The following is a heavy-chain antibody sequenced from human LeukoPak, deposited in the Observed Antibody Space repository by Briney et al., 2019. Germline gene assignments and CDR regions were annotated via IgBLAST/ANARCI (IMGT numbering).Heavy chain of an antibody. J-gene: IGHJ5*02. CDR3: ARAGYYYDSSGYNNWFDP. CDR1: GGSISSYY. Sequence: PSETLSLTCTVSGGSISSYYWSWIRQPPGKGVEWIGYIYYSGSTNYNPSLKSRVTISVDTSKNQFSLKLSSVTAADTAVYYCARAGYYYDSSGYNNWFDPWGQGTLVTVSS. V-gene: IGHV4-59*01. CDR2: IYYSGST. D-gene: IGHD3-22*01.